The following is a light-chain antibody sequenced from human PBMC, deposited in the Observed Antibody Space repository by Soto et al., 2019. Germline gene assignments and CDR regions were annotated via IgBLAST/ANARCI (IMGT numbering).Light chain of an antibody. CDR3: QQLTSYPIT. V-gene: IGKV1-9*01. CDR2: AAS. Sequence: PLTQSPSSLSASVGDRVTISCRASQAITTYLAWYQQKPGKAPQLLIFAASTLHSGVPSRFSGSGSGTDFTLTISSLQPEDFATYYCQQLTSYPITFGQGTRLEIK. CDR1: QAITTY. J-gene: IGKJ5*01.